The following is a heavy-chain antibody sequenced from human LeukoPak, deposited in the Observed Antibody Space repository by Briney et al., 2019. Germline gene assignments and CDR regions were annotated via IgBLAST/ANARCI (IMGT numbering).Heavy chain of an antibody. CDR3: AREGGPYRPLDY. J-gene: IGHJ4*02. V-gene: IGHV4-4*02. CDR2: VNLQGST. CDR1: GXSITSTNY. Sequence: SGTLSLTCGVSGXSITSTNYWTWVRQPPGKGLEWIGEVNLQGSTNYNPSLMGRVAISVDMSENHISLQLTSVTAADTAVYYCAREGGPYRPLDYSGQGTLVTVSS.